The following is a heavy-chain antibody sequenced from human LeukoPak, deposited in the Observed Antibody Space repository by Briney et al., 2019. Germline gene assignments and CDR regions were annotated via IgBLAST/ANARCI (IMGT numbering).Heavy chain of an antibody. J-gene: IGHJ4*02. V-gene: IGHV3-30-3*01. CDR1: GFTFSSYA. CDR3: ARVSYGDYGPFDY. D-gene: IGHD4-17*01. Sequence: ESGRSLKLSCAASGFTFSSYARHWVRQAPGKGLEWVAVISYDGSNKYYADSVKGRFTISRDNSKNTLYLQMNSLRAEDTAVYYCARVSYGDYGPFDYWGQGTLVTVSS. CDR2: ISYDGSNK.